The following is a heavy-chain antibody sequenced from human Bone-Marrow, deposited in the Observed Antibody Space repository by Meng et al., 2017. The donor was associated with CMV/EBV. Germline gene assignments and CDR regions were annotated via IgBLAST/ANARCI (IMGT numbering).Heavy chain of an antibody. CDR2: ISWNSGSI. D-gene: IGHD3-9*01. J-gene: IGHJ6*02. CDR1: GFTFDDYA. V-gene: IGHV3-9*01. Sequence: GGSLRLSCAASGFTFDDYAMHWDRQAPGKGLEWVSGISWNSGSIGYADSVKGRFTISRDNAKNSLYLQMNSLRAEDTALYYCAKARFLTGNYGMDVWGQGTTVTVSS. CDR3: AKARFLTGNYGMDV.